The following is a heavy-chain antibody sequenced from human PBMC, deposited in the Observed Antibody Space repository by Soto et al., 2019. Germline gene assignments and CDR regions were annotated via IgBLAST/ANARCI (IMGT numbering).Heavy chain of an antibody. CDR3: ARNYDFWRGYYRHYYYGMDV. CDR1: GFTVSSNY. J-gene: IGHJ6*02. D-gene: IGHD3-3*01. CDR2: IYSGGST. Sequence: GGSLRLSCAASGFTVSSNYMSWVRQAPGKGLGWVSVIYSGGSTYYADSVKGRFTISRDNSKNTLYLQMNSLRAEDTAVYYCARNYDFWRGYYRHYYYGMDVWGQGTTVTVSS. V-gene: IGHV3-53*01.